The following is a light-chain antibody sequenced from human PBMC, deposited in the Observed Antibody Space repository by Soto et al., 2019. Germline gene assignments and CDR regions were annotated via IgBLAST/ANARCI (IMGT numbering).Light chain of an antibody. J-gene: IGKJ4*01. Sequence: EIVMTQSPATLSVSPGERATLSCRASQSVSSNLAWYQQKPGQAPRLLIYGASTRATGIPARFSGSGSGTEFTLTISRLQSEDVAVYYGQNFDDWPITVGGGTRVEIK. CDR2: GAS. CDR3: QNFDDWPIT. CDR1: QSVSSN. V-gene: IGKV3-15*01.